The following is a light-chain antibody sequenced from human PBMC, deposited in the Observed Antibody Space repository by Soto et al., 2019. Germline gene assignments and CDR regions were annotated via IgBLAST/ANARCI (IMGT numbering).Light chain of an antibody. Sequence: EIVLTQSPGTLSLSPGDRATLSCRASQSVRSNYLAWYQQKPGQAPRLLLYGASSRATGIPDRFRGSGSGXXXXLXISRLEPEDLAVYYCQQYDTSPPLTFGGGTKVEIK. J-gene: IGKJ4*01. CDR3: QQYDTSPPLT. CDR1: QSVRSNY. CDR2: GAS. V-gene: IGKV3-20*01.